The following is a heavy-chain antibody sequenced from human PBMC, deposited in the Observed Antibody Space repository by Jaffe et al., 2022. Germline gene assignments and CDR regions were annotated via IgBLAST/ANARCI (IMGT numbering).Heavy chain of an antibody. V-gene: IGHV1-2*06. CDR1: GYTFTGYY. CDR2: INPNSGGT. J-gene: IGHJ3*02. Sequence: QVQLVQSGAEVKKPGASVKVSCKASGYTFTGYYMHWVRQAPGQGLEWMGRINPNSGGTNYAQKFQGRVTMTRDTSISTAYMELSRLRSDDTAVYYCARDRDMITFGGVIAPDAFDIWGQGTMVTVSS. D-gene: IGHD3-16*02. CDR3: ARDRDMITFGGVIAPDAFDI.